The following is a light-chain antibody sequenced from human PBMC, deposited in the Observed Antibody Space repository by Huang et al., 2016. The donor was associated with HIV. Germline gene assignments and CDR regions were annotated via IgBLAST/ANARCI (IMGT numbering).Light chain of an antibody. J-gene: IGKJ5*01. V-gene: IGKV1-39*01. CDR1: QSISTY. Sequence: IQMTQSPTSLSASVGDRVSITCRGSQSISTYLNWYQQKPGKAPKLLISSASSLHSGVPSRFSGSGSGTDFTLTIKGLQLDDFATYYCQQSYSALSSFGPGTRL. CDR2: SAS. CDR3: QQSYSALSS.